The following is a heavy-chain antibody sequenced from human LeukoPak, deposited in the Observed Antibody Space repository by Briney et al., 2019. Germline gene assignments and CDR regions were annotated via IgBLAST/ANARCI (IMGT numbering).Heavy chain of an antibody. CDR2: IIPILGIA. J-gene: IGHJ6*02. Sequence: GASVKVSCKASGGTFSSYAISWVRQAPGRGLEWMGRIIPILGIANYAQKFQGRVTITADKSTSTAYMELSSLRSEDTAVYYCAREDHDYGRPMDVWGQGTTVTVSS. CDR3: AREDHDYGRPMDV. D-gene: IGHD4-17*01. CDR1: GGTFSSYA. V-gene: IGHV1-69*04.